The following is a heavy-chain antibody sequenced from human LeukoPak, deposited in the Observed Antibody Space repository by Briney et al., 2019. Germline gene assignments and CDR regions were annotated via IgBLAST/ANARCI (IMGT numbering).Heavy chain of an antibody. J-gene: IGHJ6*03. CDR1: GYTFTSYD. CDR3: ARGRSPRRGSGNALYYYYMDV. V-gene: IGHV1-8*03. Sequence: ASVKVSCKASGYTFTSYDINWVRQATGQGLEWMGWMNPNSGNTGYAQKFQGRVTTTRNTSISTAYMELSSLRSEDTAVYYCARGRSPRRGSGNALYYYYMDVWGKGTTVTVSS. D-gene: IGHD3-10*01. CDR2: MNPNSGNT.